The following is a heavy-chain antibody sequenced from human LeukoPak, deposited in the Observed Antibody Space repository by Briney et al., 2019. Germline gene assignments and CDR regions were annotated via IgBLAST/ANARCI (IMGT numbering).Heavy chain of an antibody. CDR1: GYTFTSCA. V-gene: IGHV7-4-1*02. Sequence: GASVKVSFKASGYTFTSCAMNWVRQAPGQGLEWMGWINTNTGNPTYAQGFTGRFVFSLDTSVSTAYLQISSLKAEDTAVYYCARVVVAATPLDYYYGMDVWGQGTTVTVSS. CDR2: INTNTGNP. D-gene: IGHD2-15*01. CDR3: ARVVVAATPLDYYYGMDV. J-gene: IGHJ6*02.